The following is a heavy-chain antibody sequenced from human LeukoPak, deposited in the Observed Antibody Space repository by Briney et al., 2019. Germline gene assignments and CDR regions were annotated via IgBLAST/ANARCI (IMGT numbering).Heavy chain of an antibody. CDR1: GYTFTSYG. Sequence: ASVKVSCKASGYTFTSYGISWVRQAPGQGLEWMGWISAYNGNTNYAQKLQGRVTMTTDTSTSTAYMELRSLRSDDTAVYYCARASNGGSGYYYFYYYYYMDVWGKGTTVTVSS. J-gene: IGHJ6*03. V-gene: IGHV1-18*01. CDR2: ISAYNGNT. CDR3: ARASNGGSGYYYFYYYYYMDV. D-gene: IGHD3-22*01.